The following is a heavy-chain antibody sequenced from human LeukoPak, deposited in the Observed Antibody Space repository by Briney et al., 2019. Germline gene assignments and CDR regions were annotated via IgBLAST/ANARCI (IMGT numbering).Heavy chain of an antibody. CDR3: ARAREGLGIPNWFDP. J-gene: IGHJ5*02. V-gene: IGHV3-30*17. CDR2: ISYDGSNK. CDR1: GFTFSSYA. D-gene: IGHD7-27*01. Sequence: GGSLRLSCAASGFTFSSYAMHWVRKAPAKGLERVAVISYDGSNKYYADSVKGRFTISRDNSKNTLYLQMNSLRAEDTAVYYCARAREGLGIPNWFDPWGQGTPVTVSS.